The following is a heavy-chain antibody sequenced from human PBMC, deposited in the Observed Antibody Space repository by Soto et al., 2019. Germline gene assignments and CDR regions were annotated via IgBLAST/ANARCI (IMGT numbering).Heavy chain of an antibody. CDR3: ARNEYYGSGSYYFDS. Sequence: GGSLRLSCAASGFTFSSYAMSWVRQAPGKGLEWVSSITTGGSTTYYADSVKGRFTISRDNSKNTLYLQMNSLRAEDTAVYYCARNEYYGSGSYYFDSWGQGTLVTVSS. D-gene: IGHD3-10*01. J-gene: IGHJ4*02. CDR2: ITTGGSTT. CDR1: GFTFSSYA. V-gene: IGHV3-23*01.